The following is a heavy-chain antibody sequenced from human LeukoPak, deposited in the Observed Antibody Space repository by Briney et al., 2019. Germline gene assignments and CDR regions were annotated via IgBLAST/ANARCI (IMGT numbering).Heavy chain of an antibody. Sequence: PGGSLRLSCAASGFTFNNYAMSWVRQAPGKGLEWVSAISGSGGSTYYADSVKGRFTISRDNSKNTLFLQMNSLRAEDTAVYYCAKDVALEDSFDYWGQGALVTVSS. CDR2: ISGSGGST. V-gene: IGHV3-23*01. J-gene: IGHJ4*02. D-gene: IGHD2-21*01. CDR3: AKDVALEDSFDY. CDR1: GFTFNNYA.